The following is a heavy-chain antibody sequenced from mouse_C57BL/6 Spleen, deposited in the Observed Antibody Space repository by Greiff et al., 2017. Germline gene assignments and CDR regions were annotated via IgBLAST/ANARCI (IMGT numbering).Heavy chain of an antibody. V-gene: IGHV14-4*01. J-gene: IGHJ3*01. D-gene: IGHD1-1*01. CDR2: IDPENGDT. CDR3: TTDYYGSSRFAY. CDR1: GFNIKDDY. Sequence: VQLKESGAELVRPGASVKLSCTASGFNIKDDYMHWVKQRPEQGLEWIGWIDPENGDTEYASKFQGKATITADTSSNTAYLQLSSLTSEDTAVYYCTTDYYGSSRFAYWCQGTLVTVSA.